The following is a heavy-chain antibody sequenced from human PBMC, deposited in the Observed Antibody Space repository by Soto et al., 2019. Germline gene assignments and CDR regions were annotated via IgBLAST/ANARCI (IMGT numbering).Heavy chain of an antibody. CDR3: ARDPVAYCGGDCRTFDY. Sequence: PGGSPRLSCAACGFTFSSYAMDWVRQDPGKGLEWVAVISYDGSNKYYADSVKGRFTISRDNSKNTLYLQMNSLRAEDTAVYYCARDPVAYCGGDCRTFDYWGQGTLVTVSS. V-gene: IGHV3-30-3*01. D-gene: IGHD2-21*02. CDR1: GFTFSSYA. J-gene: IGHJ4*02. CDR2: ISYDGSNK.